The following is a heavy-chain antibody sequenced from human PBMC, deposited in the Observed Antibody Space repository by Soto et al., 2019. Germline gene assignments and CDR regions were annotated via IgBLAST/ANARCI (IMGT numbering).Heavy chain of an antibody. CDR3: AKDRVVIKVNPYFDY. V-gene: IGHV3-23*01. D-gene: IGHD2-2*01. J-gene: IGHJ4*02. CDR2: ISGSGGST. CDR1: GFTFSSYA. Sequence: GGSLRLSCAASGFTFSSYAMSWVRQAPGKGLEWGSAISGSGGSTYYANSVKGRFTISRDNSKNTLYLQMNSLRAEYTAVYYCAKDRVVIKVNPYFDYWGQGTLVTVSS.